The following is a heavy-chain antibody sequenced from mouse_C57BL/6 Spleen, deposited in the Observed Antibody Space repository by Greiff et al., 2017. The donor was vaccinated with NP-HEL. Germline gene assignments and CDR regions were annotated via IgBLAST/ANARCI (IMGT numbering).Heavy chain of an antibody. D-gene: IGHD3-1*01. CDR3: ARSGGPLGFAY. V-gene: IGHV1-81*01. J-gene: IGHJ3*01. Sequence: QVQLQQSGAELARPGASVKLSCKASGYTFTSYGISWVKQRTGQGLEWIGEIYPRSGNTYYNEKFKGKATLTADKSSSTAYMELRSLTSEDSAVYFCARSGGPLGFAYWGQGTLVTVSA. CDR2: IYPRSGNT. CDR1: GYTFTSYG.